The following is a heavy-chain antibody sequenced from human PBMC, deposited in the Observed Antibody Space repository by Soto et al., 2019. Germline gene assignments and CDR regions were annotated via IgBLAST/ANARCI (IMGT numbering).Heavy chain of an antibody. Sequence: PGGSLRLSCAASGFTFISYSMNWVRQAPGKGLEWVSSISSSSSYIYYADSVKGRFTISRDNAKNSLYLQMNSLRAEDTAVYYCARDPDSSSWYYYYYGMDVWGQGTTVTVSS. V-gene: IGHV3-21*01. CDR3: ARDPDSSSWYYYYYGMDV. D-gene: IGHD6-13*01. J-gene: IGHJ6*02. CDR1: GFTFISYS. CDR2: ISSSSSYI.